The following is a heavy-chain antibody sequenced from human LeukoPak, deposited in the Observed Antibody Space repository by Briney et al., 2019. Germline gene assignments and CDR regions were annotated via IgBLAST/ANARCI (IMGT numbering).Heavy chain of an antibody. Sequence: GGSLRLSCAASGFTFSSYGMHWVRQAPGKGLEWVAVISYDGSNKYYAGSVKGRFTISRDNSKNTLYLQMNSLRAEDTAVYYCAKDRATATVYYYYGMDVWGQGTTVTVSS. CDR1: GFTFSSYG. V-gene: IGHV3-30*18. CDR2: ISYDGSNK. J-gene: IGHJ6*02. D-gene: IGHD4-17*01. CDR3: AKDRATATVYYYYGMDV.